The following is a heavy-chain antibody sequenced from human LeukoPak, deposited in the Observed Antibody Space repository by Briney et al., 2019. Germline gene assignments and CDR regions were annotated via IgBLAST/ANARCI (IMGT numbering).Heavy chain of an antibody. CDR1: GFTFSSYS. CDR3: ARASDSGYDMYFDY. D-gene: IGHD5-12*01. CDR2: SSSSSSTI. J-gene: IGHJ4*02. Sequence: PGGSLRLSCAASGFTFSSYSMNWVRQAPGKGLEWVSYSSSSSSTIYYADSVKGRFTISRDNAKNSLYLQMNSLRDEDTAVYYCARASDSGYDMYFDYWGQGTLVTVSS. V-gene: IGHV3-48*02.